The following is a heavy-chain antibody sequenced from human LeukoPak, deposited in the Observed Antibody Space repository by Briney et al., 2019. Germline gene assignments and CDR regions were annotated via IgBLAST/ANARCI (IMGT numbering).Heavy chain of an antibody. CDR1: GFTFSSYS. CDR2: ISSGSGTI. V-gene: IGHV3-48*01. D-gene: IGHD2-2*01. J-gene: IGHJ4*02. Sequence: GGSLRLSCAASGFTFSSYSMNWVRQAPGKGLEWVSYISSGSGTIYYADSVKGRFTISKDTAKNSLSLQMNSLRVDDTAVYYCATGPNTSPFDFWGQGTLVTVSS. CDR3: ATGPNTSPFDF.